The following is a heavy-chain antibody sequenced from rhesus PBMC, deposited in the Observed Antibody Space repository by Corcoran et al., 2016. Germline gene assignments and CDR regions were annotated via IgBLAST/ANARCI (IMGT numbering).Heavy chain of an antibody. V-gene: IGHV4-169*02. Sequence: QLQLQESGPGLVKPSETLSVTCAVSGGSISSSYWSWIRQAPGKGLEWIGYIYGSRSSTNYNPSLQSRVTLSVDTSKNQLSLKLSSVTAADTAVYYCASSAQQRLVSFDYWGQGVLVTVSS. CDR2: IYGSRSST. D-gene: IGHD6S26*01. CDR3: ASSAQQRLVSFDY. J-gene: IGHJ4*01. CDR1: GGSISSSY.